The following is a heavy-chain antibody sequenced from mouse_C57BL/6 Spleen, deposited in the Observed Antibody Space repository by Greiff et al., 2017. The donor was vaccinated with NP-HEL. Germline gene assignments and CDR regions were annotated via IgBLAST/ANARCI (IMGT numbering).Heavy chain of an antibody. D-gene: IGHD1-1*01. CDR3: ARGGDYYGTSFYAMDY. CDR1: GFTFSDYG. CDR2: ISSGSSTI. J-gene: IGHJ4*01. Sequence: EVMLVESGGGLVKPGGSLKLSCAASGFTFSDYGMHWVRQAPEKGLEWVAYISSGSSTIYYADTVKGRFTISRDNAKNTLFLQMTSLRTEDTAMYYCARGGDYYGTSFYAMDYWGQGTSVTVSS. V-gene: IGHV5-17*01.